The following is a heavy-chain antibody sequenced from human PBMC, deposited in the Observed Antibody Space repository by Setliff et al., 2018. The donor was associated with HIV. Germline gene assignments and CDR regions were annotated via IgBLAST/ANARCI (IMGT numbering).Heavy chain of an antibody. CDR3: AREDYYDSSGDAFDI. V-gene: IGHV4-61*02. D-gene: IGHD3-22*01. CDR1: GDSISSGSYY. J-gene: IGHJ3*02. CDR2: IYTSGST. Sequence: SETLSLTCTVSGDSISSGSYYWGWIRQPAGKGLEWIGRIYTSGSTNYNPSLESRVTISLDTSKNQFSLKLSSVAAADTAVYYCAREDYYDSSGDAFDIWGQGTMVTVSS.